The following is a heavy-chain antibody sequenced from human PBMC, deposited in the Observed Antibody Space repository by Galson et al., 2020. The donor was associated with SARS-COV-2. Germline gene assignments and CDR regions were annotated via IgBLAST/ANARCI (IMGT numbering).Heavy chain of an antibody. D-gene: IGHD3-10*01. CDR1: GDSISSGGYY. CDR3: ARWDLGFGDLLRRTFDY. J-gene: IGHJ4*02. Sequence: ASETLSLTCTVSGDSISSGGYYWSWIRQFPGKGLEWIGYIYHSGSTYYNPSFKSRLTISVDTSKNQFSLKLSSVTAADTAVYYCARWDLGFGDLLRRTFDYWGQGTLVTVSS. CDR2: IYHSGST. V-gene: IGHV4-31*03.